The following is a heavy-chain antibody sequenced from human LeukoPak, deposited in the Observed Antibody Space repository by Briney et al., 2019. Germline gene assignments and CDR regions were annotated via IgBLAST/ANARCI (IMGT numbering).Heavy chain of an antibody. CDR1: GYTFTSYG. Sequence: ASVKVSCKASGYTFTSYGISWVRQAPGQGLEWMGWISAYNGNTNYAQKPQGRVTMTTDTSTSTAYMELRSLRSDDTAVYYCARDGGLGYCSSTSCYNLEYYFDYWGQGTLVTVSS. V-gene: IGHV1-18*01. CDR2: ISAYNGNT. CDR3: ARDGGLGYCSSTSCYNLEYYFDY. D-gene: IGHD2-2*01. J-gene: IGHJ4*02.